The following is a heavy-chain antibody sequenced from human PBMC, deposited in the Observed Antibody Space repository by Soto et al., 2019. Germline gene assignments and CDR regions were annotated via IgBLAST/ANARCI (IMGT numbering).Heavy chain of an antibody. J-gene: IGHJ4*02. V-gene: IGHV3-7*05. CDR2: IKQDGSEK. Sequence: GGSLRLSCAASGFTFSSYWMSWVRQAPGKGLEWVANIKQDGSEKYYVDSVKGRFTISRDNAKNSLYLQMNSLRAEDTAVYYCARVVPGSGYSFDYWGQGTLVTVSS. CDR3: ARVVPGSGYSFDY. D-gene: IGHD3-22*01. CDR1: GFTFSSYW.